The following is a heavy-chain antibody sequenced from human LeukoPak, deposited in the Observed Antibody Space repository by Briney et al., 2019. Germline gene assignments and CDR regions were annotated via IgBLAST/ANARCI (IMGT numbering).Heavy chain of an antibody. Sequence: GGSLRLSCAASGFTFRSYWMSWVRQAPGKGLEWVGNLNEDGTEKYYVDSVKGRFTISRDNAKNSLYLQMNSLRVEDTAVYYCGKDFWRAGSFDPWGQGTLVTVSS. D-gene: IGHD3-3*01. J-gene: IGHJ5*02. CDR1: GFTFRSYW. CDR2: LNEDGTEK. V-gene: IGHV3-7*01. CDR3: GKDFWRAGSFDP.